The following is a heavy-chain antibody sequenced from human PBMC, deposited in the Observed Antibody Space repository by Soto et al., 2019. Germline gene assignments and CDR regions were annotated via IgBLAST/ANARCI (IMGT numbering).Heavy chain of an antibody. Sequence: VGSLRLFCAASGFTFRGDAMSWVRQAPGKGLEWVSSISGSGEMTHYADSVKGRFTISRDNAKNTLYLQMESLRAEDTALYYCARSEMTYNWNDWGQGALVTVSS. CDR2: ISGSGEMT. CDR1: GFTFRGDA. J-gene: IGHJ4*02. V-gene: IGHV3-23*01. D-gene: IGHD1-20*01. CDR3: ARSEMTYNWND.